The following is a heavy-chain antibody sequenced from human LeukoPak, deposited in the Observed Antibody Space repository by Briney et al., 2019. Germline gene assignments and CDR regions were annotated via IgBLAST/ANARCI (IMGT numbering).Heavy chain of an antibody. V-gene: IGHV1-2*02. CDR1: GYTFTGYY. CDR3: ARDLVNTIFGVVISYYYYGMDV. J-gene: IGHJ6*02. CDR2: INPNSGGT. D-gene: IGHD3-3*01. Sequence: GASVKVSCKASGYTFTGYYMHWVRQAPGQGLEWMGWINPNSGGTNYAQKFQGRVTMTRDTSISTAYMELSRLRSDDTAVYYCARDLVNTIFGVVISYYYYGMDVWGQGTTVTVSS.